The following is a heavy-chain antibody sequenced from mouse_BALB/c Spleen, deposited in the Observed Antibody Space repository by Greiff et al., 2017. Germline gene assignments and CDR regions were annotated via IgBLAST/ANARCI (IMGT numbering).Heavy chain of an antibody. Sequence: EVKLVESGGGLVQPGGSRKLSCAASGFTFSSFGMHWVRQAPEKGLEWVAYISSGSSTIYYADTVKGRFTISRDNPKNTLFLQMTSLRSEDTAMYYCASYGNYVGYYFDYWGQGTTRTVSS. D-gene: IGHD2-1*01. CDR3: ASYGNYVGYYFDY. V-gene: IGHV5-17*02. J-gene: IGHJ2*01. CDR1: GFTFSSFG. CDR2: ISSGSSTI.